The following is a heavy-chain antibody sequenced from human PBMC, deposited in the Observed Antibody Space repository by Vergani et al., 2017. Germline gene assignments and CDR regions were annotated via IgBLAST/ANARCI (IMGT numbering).Heavy chain of an antibody. CDR1: GYTFTSYG. J-gene: IGHJ6*02. CDR3: ARTNFSQYYDILTGYYYYYGMDV. Sequence: QVQLVQSGAEVKKPGASVKVSCKASGYTFTSYGISWVRQAPGQGLEWMGWISAYNGNTNYAQKLQGRVTMTTDTSTSTAYMELRSLRSDDTAVYYCARTNFSQYYDILTGYYYYYGMDVWGQGTTVTVSS. CDR2: ISAYNGNT. D-gene: IGHD3-9*01. V-gene: IGHV1-18*01.